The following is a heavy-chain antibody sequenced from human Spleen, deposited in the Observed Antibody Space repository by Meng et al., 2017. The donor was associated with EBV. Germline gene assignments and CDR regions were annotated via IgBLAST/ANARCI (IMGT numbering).Heavy chain of an antibody. Sequence: QVQLVQSGTEVKKPGASVKVSCKASGYTFTNYGFSWVRQAPGQGLEWMGWISGYNGYTNYAQNLQDRVTMTTDTSTSTAYMELRSLRSDDTAVYYCARKSDYGGNFYYFDNWGQGTLVTVSS. CDR3: ARKSDYGGNFYYFDN. CDR1: GYTFTNYG. J-gene: IGHJ4*02. V-gene: IGHV1-18*01. D-gene: IGHD4-23*01. CDR2: ISGYNGYT.